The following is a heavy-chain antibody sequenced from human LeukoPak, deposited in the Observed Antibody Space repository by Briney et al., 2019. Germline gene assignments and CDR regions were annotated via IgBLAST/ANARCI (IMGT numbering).Heavy chain of an antibody. V-gene: IGHV1-69*05. J-gene: IGHJ4*02. Sequence: SVKVSCKASGGTFSSHAISWVRQAPEQGLEWVGGIIPIFGTTNYAQKFQGRVTITTDESTSTGYMELRSLRSDDTAVYYCARGDSGYDYGFDNWGQGTLVTVSS. CDR1: GGTFSSHA. CDR2: IIPIFGTT. D-gene: IGHD5-12*01. CDR3: ARGDSGYDYGFDN.